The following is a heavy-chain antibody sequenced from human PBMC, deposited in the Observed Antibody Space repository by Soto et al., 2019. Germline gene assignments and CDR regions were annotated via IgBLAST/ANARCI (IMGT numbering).Heavy chain of an antibody. Sequence: GGSLRLSCAASGFTFISYAMSWVRQAPGRGLEWVSTISGSGDTTYYADSVKGRFTISRDNSKNTLYLQMNSLRAEDTAVYYCAKDGSYYDYVWGTYRYLFDYWGQGALVTVS. J-gene: IGHJ4*02. V-gene: IGHV3-23*01. CDR1: GFTFISYA. CDR2: ISGSGDTT. D-gene: IGHD3-16*02. CDR3: AKDGSYYDYVWGTYRYLFDY.